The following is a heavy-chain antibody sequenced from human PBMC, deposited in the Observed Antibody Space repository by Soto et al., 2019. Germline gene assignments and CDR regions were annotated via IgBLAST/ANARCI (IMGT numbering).Heavy chain of an antibody. CDR3: ARGTTSDDFWSGYYQGPENYYYYYMDV. J-gene: IGHJ6*03. V-gene: IGHV1-69*02. CDR1: GGTFSSYT. Sequence: ASVKVSCKASGGTFSSYTISWVRQAPGQGLEWMGRIIPILGIANYAQKFQGRVTITADKSTSTAYMELSSLRSEDTAVYYCARGTTSDDFWSGYYQGPENYYYYYMDVWGKGTTVTVSS. CDR2: IIPILGIA. D-gene: IGHD3-3*01.